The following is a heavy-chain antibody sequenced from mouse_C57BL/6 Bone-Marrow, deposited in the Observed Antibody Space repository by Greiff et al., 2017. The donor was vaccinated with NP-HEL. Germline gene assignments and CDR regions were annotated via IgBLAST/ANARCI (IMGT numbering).Heavy chain of an antibody. D-gene: IGHD2-10*02. V-gene: IGHV5-4*01. CDR2: ISDGGSYT. Sequence: EVKLVESGGGLVKPGGSLKLSCAASGFTFSSYAMSWVRQTPEKRLEWVATISDGGSYTYYPDNVKGRFTISRDNAKNNLYLQMSHLKSEDTAMYYCARDQRYGNYPLFDYWGQGTTLTVSS. J-gene: IGHJ2*01. CDR1: GFTFSSYA. CDR3: ARDQRYGNYPLFDY.